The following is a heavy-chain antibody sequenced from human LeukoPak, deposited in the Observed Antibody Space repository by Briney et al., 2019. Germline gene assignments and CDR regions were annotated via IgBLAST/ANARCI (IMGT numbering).Heavy chain of an antibody. J-gene: IGHJ5*02. Sequence: SVKVSCKASGGTFSSYAISWVRQAPGQGLEWMGGIIPIFGTANYAPKFQGRVTITADESTSTAYMELSSLRSEDTAVYYCARDLRGLQGSDPWGQGTLVTVSS. V-gene: IGHV1-69*13. CDR3: ARDLRGLQGSDP. CDR1: GGTFSSYA. D-gene: IGHD4-11*01. CDR2: IIPIFGTA.